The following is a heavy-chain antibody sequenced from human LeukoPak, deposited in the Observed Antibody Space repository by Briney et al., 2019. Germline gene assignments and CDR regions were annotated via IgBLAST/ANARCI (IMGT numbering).Heavy chain of an antibody. J-gene: IGHJ5*02. V-gene: IGHV4-30-4*01. D-gene: IGHD3-10*01. CDR3: ARGYYYGSGSYIFDP. CDR2: VYYSGST. CDR1: SGSISSGDYY. Sequence: PSETLSLTCTVSSGSISSGDYYWSWIRQSPGKGLEWIGHVYYSGSTYYNPSLKSRVTISVDTSKNQFSLKLSSVTAADTAVYYCARGYYYGSGSYIFDPWGQGTLVTVSS.